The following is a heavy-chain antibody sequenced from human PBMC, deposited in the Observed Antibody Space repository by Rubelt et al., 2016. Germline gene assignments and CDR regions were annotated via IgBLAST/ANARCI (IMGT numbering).Heavy chain of an antibody. CDR1: YG. D-gene: IGHD4-17*01. J-gene: IGHJ6*02. V-gene: IGHV3-30*19. CDR3: ARDRGMTTVTTHFYYGMDV. Sequence: YGMHWVRQAPGKGLEWLAVISYDGSNEYYADSVEGRFTISRDNSKNMLYLQMNSLRVGDTAVYYCARDRGMTTVTTHFYYGMDVWGQGTT. CDR2: ISYDGSNE.